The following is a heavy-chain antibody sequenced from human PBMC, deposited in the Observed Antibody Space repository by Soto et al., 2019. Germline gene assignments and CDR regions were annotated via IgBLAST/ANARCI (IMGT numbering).Heavy chain of an antibody. CDR3: AKKGDFLEADGFGPYLDY. D-gene: IGHD6-13*01. CDR2: ISGSGGIT. Sequence: PGGSLRLSCAASGFTFSSYAMSWVRQAPGKGLEWVSAISGSGGITYYADSVKGRFTISRDNSKNTLYLQMNSLRAEDTAVYYCAKKGDFLEADGFGPYLDYCGQGSLVTVSS. J-gene: IGHJ4*02. V-gene: IGHV3-23*01. CDR1: GFTFSSYA.